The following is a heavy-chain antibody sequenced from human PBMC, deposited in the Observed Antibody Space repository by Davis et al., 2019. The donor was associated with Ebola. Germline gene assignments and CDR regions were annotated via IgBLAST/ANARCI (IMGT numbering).Heavy chain of an antibody. Sequence: GESLKISCAASGFTFSSYSMNWVRQAPGKGLEWVSYISSSSSTIYYADSVKGRFTISRDNAKNSLYLQMNSLRAEDTAVYYCARARIVGATNYYYYYMDVWGKGTTVTVSS. J-gene: IGHJ6*03. D-gene: IGHD1-26*01. CDR2: ISSSSSTI. CDR3: ARARIVGATNYYYYYMDV. V-gene: IGHV3-48*04. CDR1: GFTFSSYS.